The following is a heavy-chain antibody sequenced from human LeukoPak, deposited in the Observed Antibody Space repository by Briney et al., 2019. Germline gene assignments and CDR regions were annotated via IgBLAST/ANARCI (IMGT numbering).Heavy chain of an antibody. V-gene: IGHV3-30*04. CDR2: ISYDGSDK. D-gene: IGHD2-2*03. CDR1: GFTFSSYA. J-gene: IGHJ4*02. CDR3: AKMDVNGAIYYFDY. Sequence: GGSLRLSCAASGFTFSSYAVHWVRQAPGKGLGWVAVISYDGSDKYYADSVRGRFTISRDNSRNMMYLQMNSLRADDTAVYYCAKMDVNGAIYYFDYWGQGTLVTVSS.